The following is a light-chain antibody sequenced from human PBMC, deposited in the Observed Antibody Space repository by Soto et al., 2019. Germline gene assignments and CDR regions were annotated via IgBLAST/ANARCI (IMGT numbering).Light chain of an antibody. J-gene: IGKJ4*02. CDR3: QQYTGTPPELT. V-gene: IGKV3-20*01. CDR2: GAS. CDR1: QSVSRRY. Sequence: ESVLTQSPGTLSLSPGARATLSCRASQSVSRRYLAWYQQKPGQAPRLLILGASSRATCIPDRFSGGGAGTDFTLAICRLEREDFAVYYCQQYTGTPPELTFGGGTKVEIK.